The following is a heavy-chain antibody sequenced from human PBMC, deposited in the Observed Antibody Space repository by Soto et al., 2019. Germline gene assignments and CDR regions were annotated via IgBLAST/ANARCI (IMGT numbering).Heavy chain of an antibody. J-gene: IGHJ6*02. CDR1: GYTFTGYY. Sequence: ASVKVSCKASGYTFTGYYMHWVRQAPGQGLEWMGWINPNSGGTNYAQKFQGRVTMTRDTSISTAYMELRRLRSDDTAVYYCARGFGDYYGMDVWGQGTTVTVSS. D-gene: IGHD3-10*01. CDR3: ARGFGDYYGMDV. V-gene: IGHV1-2*02. CDR2: INPNSGGT.